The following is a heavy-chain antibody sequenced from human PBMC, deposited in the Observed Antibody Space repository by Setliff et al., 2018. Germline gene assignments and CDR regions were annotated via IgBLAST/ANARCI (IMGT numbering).Heavy chain of an antibody. CDR3: ARDSPTVVTHIRAFDI. Sequence: ASVKVSCKTSGYNFITFGISWVRQAPGQGLEWLGWIAPYNGNTDYAQKFQGRVTMTTDTSTSTAYMELRSLRSDDTAVYYCARDSPTVVTHIRAFDIWGQGTMVTVSS. J-gene: IGHJ3*02. V-gene: IGHV1-18*01. CDR2: IAPYNGNT. CDR1: GYNFITFG. D-gene: IGHD4-17*01.